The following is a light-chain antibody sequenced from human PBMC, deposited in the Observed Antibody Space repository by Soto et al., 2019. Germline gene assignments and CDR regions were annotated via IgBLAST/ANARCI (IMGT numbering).Light chain of an antibody. CDR2: AAS. V-gene: IGKV3-20*01. J-gene: IGKJ4*01. Sequence: EIVLTQSPGTLSLSLGERATLSCRASQSVSSSYLAWYQQKPGQAPRLLIYAASSRATGIPDRFSGSGSGTDFTLTISRLEPEDFAVYYCQQYNNWPLTFGGGTKVDIK. CDR3: QQYNNWPLT. CDR1: QSVSSSY.